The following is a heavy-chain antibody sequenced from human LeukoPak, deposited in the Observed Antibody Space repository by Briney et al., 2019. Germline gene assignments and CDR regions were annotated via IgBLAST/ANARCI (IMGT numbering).Heavy chain of an antibody. CDR2: ISSSSSYI. J-gene: IGHJ6*02. CDR3: ARGAPYSSSWYASYYGMDV. D-gene: IGHD6-13*01. V-gene: IGHV3-21*01. Sequence: PGGSLRLSCAASGFTFSSYSMNWVRQAPGEGLEWVSSISSSSSYIYYADSVKGRFTISRDNAKNSLYLQMNSLRAEDTAVYYCARGAPYSSSWYASYYGMDVWGQGTTVTVSS. CDR1: GFTFSSYS.